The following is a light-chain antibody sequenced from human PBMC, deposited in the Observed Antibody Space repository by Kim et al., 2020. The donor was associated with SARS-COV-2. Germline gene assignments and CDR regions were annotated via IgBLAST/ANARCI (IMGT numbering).Light chain of an antibody. J-gene: IGLJ3*02. Sequence: QTATLTGPGNSNNVGNQGAAWLQQHQGHPPELLSYRNNNRPSGISERFSASRSGNTASLTITALQPEDEADYYCSAWDSSLSAWVFGGGTQLTVL. CDR2: RNN. CDR1: SNNVGNQG. V-gene: IGLV10-54*04. CDR3: SAWDSSLSAWV.